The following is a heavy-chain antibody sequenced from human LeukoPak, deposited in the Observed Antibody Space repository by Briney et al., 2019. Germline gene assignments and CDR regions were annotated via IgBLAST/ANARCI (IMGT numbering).Heavy chain of an antibody. CDR1: GYTFTVYY. J-gene: IGHJ4*02. D-gene: IGHD3-10*01. CDR2: INPNSGGT. V-gene: IGHV1-2*02. Sequence: ASVTVSCTASGYTFTVYYMHWVRQAPGPGLEWMGWINPNSGGTNDAQKFQGRATMTRDTSISTAYMELSRRRADNTAVYYCAREVLLWFGELPDWGQGTLVTVSS. CDR3: AREVLLWFGELPD.